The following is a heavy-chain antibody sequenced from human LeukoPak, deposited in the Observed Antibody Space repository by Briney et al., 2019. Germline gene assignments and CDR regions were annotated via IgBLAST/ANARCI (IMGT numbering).Heavy chain of an antibody. J-gene: IGHJ3*02. CDR1: GGSISSYY. V-gene: IGHV4-59*01. Sequence: PSETLSLTCTVSGGSISSYYWSWIRQPPGKGLEWLGYIYYSGSTNYNPSLKSRVTISVDTSKNQFSLKLSSVTAADTAVYFCARSDYYGSAPGAFDIWGQGTMVTVSS. CDR2: IYYSGST. D-gene: IGHD3-10*01. CDR3: ARSDYYGSAPGAFDI.